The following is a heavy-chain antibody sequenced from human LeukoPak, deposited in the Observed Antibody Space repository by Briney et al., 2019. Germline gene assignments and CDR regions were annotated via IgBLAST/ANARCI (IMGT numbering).Heavy chain of an antibody. CDR3: AKEGSSYYYYMDV. CDR2: ISGSGGST. Sequence: GGSLRLSCAASGFTFSNYAMSWVRQAPGKGLEWVSAISGSGGSTYYADSVKGRFTISRDNSKNALYLQMNSLRAEDTAVYYCAKEGSSYYYYMDVWGKGTTVTVSS. D-gene: IGHD2-15*01. CDR1: GFTFSNYA. J-gene: IGHJ6*03. V-gene: IGHV3-23*01.